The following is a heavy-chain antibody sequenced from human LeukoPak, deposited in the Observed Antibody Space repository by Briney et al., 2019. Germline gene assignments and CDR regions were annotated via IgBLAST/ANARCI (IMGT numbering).Heavy chain of an antibody. CDR2: IYYSGST. CDR1: GGSISSSSYY. CDR3: ARRFTMVRGFFDP. D-gene: IGHD3-10*01. Sequence: SETLSLTCTVSGGSISSSSYYWGWIRQPPGKGLEWIGSIYYSGSTYYNPSLKSRVTISVDTSKNQFSLKLSSVTAADTAVYYCARRFTMVRGFFDPWGQGTLVTVSS. J-gene: IGHJ5*02. V-gene: IGHV4-39*01.